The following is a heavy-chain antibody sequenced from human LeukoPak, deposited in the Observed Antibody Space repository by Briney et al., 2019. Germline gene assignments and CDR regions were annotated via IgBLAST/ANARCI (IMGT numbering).Heavy chain of an antibody. CDR2: IYSGGST. CDR3: ARDRLHYDSLTGYPAD. J-gene: IGHJ4*02. D-gene: IGHD3-9*01. CDR1: GFTVSSNY. V-gene: IGHV3-66*01. Sequence: PGGSLRRSCADSGFTVSSNYMRWVRQAPGKGLEWVSVIYSGGSTHYADSVKGRFTISRDNSKNTLYLQMNSLRAEDTAVYYCARDRLHYDSLTGYPADWGQGTLVTVSS.